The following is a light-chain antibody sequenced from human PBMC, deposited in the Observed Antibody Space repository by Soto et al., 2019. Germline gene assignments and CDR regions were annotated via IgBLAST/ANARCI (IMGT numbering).Light chain of an antibody. CDR1: SSNIGAGYD. CDR2: GNS. Sequence: QSALTQPPSVSGAPGQRVTISCTGSSSNIGAGYDVHWYQQLPGTAPKLLIYGNSNRPSGVPDRFSGSKSGTSASLAITRLQAEDEADYYCQSYDSSLSGPVVFGGGTKLTVL. CDR3: QSYDSSLSGPVV. J-gene: IGLJ2*01. V-gene: IGLV1-40*01.